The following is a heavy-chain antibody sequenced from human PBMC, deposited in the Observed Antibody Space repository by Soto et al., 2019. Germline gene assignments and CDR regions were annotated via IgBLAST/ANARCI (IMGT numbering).Heavy chain of an antibody. D-gene: IGHD2-21*02. CDR1: GFTLSSYW. V-gene: IGHV3-7*03. Sequence: GGSLRLSCAASGFTLSSYWMTWVRQAPGKGLEGVANIKHDGNEKYYVDSVKGRLTISRDNAKNSLYLQINSLRAEDTAVYYCARDKMAYCSGDCYAGSYYYGMDVWGQGTTVTVSS. CDR2: IKHDGNEK. CDR3: ARDKMAYCSGDCYAGSYYYGMDV. J-gene: IGHJ6*02.